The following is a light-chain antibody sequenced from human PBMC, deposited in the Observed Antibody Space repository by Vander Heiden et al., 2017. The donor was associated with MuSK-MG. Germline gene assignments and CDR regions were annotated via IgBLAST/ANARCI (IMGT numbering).Light chain of an antibody. CDR1: QSVGSN. J-gene: IGKJ2*01. V-gene: IGKV3-15*01. CDR2: GAS. CDR3: QQYKNWSYT. Sequence: EIVLTPSPATLSESPGDRATLSCRASQSVGSNLAWYQQKPGKAPRLLIYGASTRATGIPARFSGSGSGTDFSLTISSLQSEDFARYYCQQYKNWSYTFGQGTKLEIK.